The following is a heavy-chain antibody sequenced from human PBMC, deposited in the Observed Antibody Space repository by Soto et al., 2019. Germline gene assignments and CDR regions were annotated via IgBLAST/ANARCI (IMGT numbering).Heavy chain of an antibody. V-gene: IGHV1-18*01. CDR1: GYTFTSYG. CDR3: ERSNGIAAAGPPFDY. CDR2: ISTYNGDT. Sequence: GASVKVSCKASGYTFTSYGISWVRHAPGQGLEWMGWISTYNGDTHYTQTLQGRVTMTTDTSTSTAYMELRSLGSHDTAIYYCERSNGIAAAGPPFDYWGQGTLVTVSS. J-gene: IGHJ4*02. D-gene: IGHD6-13*01.